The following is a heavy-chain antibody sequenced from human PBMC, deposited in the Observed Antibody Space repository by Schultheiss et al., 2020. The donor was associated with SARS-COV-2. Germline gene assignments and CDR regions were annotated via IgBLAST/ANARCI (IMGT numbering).Heavy chain of an antibody. CDR1: GYTFTSYD. CDR3: ARIGVGEYYDFWSGPYDY. J-gene: IGHJ4*02. Sequence: SVKVSCKASGYTFTSYDINWVRQATGQGLEWMGGIIPIFGTANYAQKFQGRVTITADESTSTAYMELSSLRSEDTAVYYCARIGVGEYYDFWSGPYDYWGQGTLVTVSS. CDR2: IIPIFGTA. V-gene: IGHV1-69*13. D-gene: IGHD3-3*01.